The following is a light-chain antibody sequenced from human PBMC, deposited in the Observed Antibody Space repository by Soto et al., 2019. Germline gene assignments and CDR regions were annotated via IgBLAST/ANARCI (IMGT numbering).Light chain of an antibody. J-gene: IGLJ1*01. CDR3: SSYTSSSTL. CDR1: SSDVGSYNY. CDR2: EVS. V-gene: IGLV2-14*01. Sequence: QSALTQPASVSGSPGQSITISCTGTSSDVGSYNYVSWYQQHPGKAPKLMIYEVSDRPSGISSRFSGSKSGNTASLTISGLQTEDEADYYCSSYTSSSTLXGTGTKVTV.